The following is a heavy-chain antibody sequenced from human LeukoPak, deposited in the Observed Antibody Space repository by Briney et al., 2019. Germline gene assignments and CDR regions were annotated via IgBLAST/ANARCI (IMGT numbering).Heavy chain of an antibody. CDR2: ISNSGTT. V-gene: IGHV4-59*01. D-gene: IGHD4-17*01. J-gene: IGHJ5*02. Sequence: PSETLSLTCTVSGGSINDYYWTWIRQAPGKGLEWLGYISNSGTTDYNPSLKGRVTMSVDTSKNEFSLKVTSVTAADTAMYYCARVLRGAVTSNCFDPWGQGTLVTVSS. CDR3: ARVLRGAVTSNCFDP. CDR1: GGSINDYY.